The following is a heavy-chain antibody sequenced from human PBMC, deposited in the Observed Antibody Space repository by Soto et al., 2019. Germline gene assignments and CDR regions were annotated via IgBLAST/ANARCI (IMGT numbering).Heavy chain of an antibody. Sequence: SVKVSCKASGVTFSRYTITWVRQAPGQGLEWMGGITPMFGTPNYAQKFQGRVTITADESTSTAYMELSSLRSEDTAMYYCARDGTLYDSSAYYYLYWGQGTLVTVSS. V-gene: IGHV1-69*13. CDR3: ARDGTLYDSSAYYYLY. D-gene: IGHD3-22*01. CDR1: GVTFSRYT. CDR2: ITPMFGTP. J-gene: IGHJ4*02.